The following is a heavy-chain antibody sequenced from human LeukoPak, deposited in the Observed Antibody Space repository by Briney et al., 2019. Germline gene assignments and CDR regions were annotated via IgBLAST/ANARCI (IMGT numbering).Heavy chain of an antibody. D-gene: IGHD3-10*01. Sequence: SETLSLTCAVYGGSFSGYYWSWIRQPPGKGLESIGEINHSGSTNYNPSLKSRVTISVDTSKNQFSLKLSSVTAADTAVYYCARGKRTYYYGSGSYHHFDYWGQGTLVTVSS. CDR1: GGSFSGYY. V-gene: IGHV4-34*01. CDR2: INHSGST. CDR3: ARGKRTYYYGSGSYHHFDY. J-gene: IGHJ4*02.